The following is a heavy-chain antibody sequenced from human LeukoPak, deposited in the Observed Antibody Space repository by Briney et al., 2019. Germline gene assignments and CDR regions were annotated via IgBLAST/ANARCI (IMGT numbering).Heavy chain of an antibody. J-gene: IGHJ6*03. V-gene: IGHV1-69*05. Sequence: GASVEVSCKASGGTFSSYAISWVRQAPGQGLEWMGGIIPIFGTANYAQKFQGRVTITTDESTSTAYMELSSLRSEDTAVYYCARGYSSGWYYYYMDVWGKGTTVTVSS. CDR2: IIPIFGTA. D-gene: IGHD6-19*01. CDR1: GGTFSSYA. CDR3: ARGYSSGWYYYYMDV.